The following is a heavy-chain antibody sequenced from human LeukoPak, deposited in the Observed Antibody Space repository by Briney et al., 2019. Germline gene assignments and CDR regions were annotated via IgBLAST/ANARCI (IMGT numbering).Heavy chain of an antibody. D-gene: IGHD3-16*01. V-gene: IGHV4-30-2*01. J-gene: IGHJ6*02. CDR2: IYHSGST. CDR1: GGSISSGGYS. Sequence: PSETLSLTCAVSGGSISSGGYSWSWIRQPPGKGLEWIGYIYHSGSTYYNPSLKSRVTISVDRSKNQFSLKLSSVTAADTAVYYCARDLVGELRYGYYYGMDVWGQGTTVTVSS. CDR3: ARDLVGELRYGYYYGMDV.